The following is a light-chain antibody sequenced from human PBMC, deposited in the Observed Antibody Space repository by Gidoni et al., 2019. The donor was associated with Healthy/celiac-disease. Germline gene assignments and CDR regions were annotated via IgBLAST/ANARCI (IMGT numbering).Light chain of an antibody. CDR2: ASF. CDR1: QSISTY. V-gene: IGKV1-39*01. CDR3: QQSFSTPQT. J-gene: IGKJ1*01. Sequence: IQMTQSPSSLSASVGDRVTITCRASQSISTYLNWYQQKPGKAPKLLIYASFSLQSGVPLRFNGSGSGTDFSLTISSLQPEDFATYYCQQSFSTPQTFGQGTKVEIK.